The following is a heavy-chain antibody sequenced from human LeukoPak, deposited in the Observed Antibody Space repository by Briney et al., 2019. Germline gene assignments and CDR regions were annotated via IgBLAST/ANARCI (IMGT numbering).Heavy chain of an antibody. Sequence: PGGSLRLSCAASGFTFSNHWMHWVRQVPGKGLVSVSRIHIDENRKTYADSVKGRFTISRDNAKNTLYLQMNSLGVEDTAVYYCVRGSSDWNGMDVWGQGTTVTVSS. CDR3: VRGSSDWNGMDV. V-gene: IGHV3-74*01. J-gene: IGHJ6*02. CDR1: GFTFSNHW. D-gene: IGHD6-19*01. CDR2: IHIDENRK.